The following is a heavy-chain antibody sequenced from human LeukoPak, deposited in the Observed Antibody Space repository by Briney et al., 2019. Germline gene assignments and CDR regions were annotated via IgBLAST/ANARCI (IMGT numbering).Heavy chain of an antibody. D-gene: IGHD1-1*01. CDR3: ASSSRGRGPGPRDFQNFDY. V-gene: IGHV4-59*07. Sequence: SDTLSLTCTVSGDSINTYDWSWVRQPPGKGLEWIGYFYDSGSTNDNPSLKSRVTISVDTSKTQFSLRLSSVPAAETAVYYCASSSRGRGPGPRDFQNFDYWGQGTLVTVSS. CDR1: GDSINTYD. CDR2: FYDSGST. J-gene: IGHJ4*02.